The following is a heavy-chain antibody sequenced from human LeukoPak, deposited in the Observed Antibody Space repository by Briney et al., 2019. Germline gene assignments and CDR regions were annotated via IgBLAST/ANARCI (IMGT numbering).Heavy chain of an antibody. CDR2: ISGSGGST. CDR3: AKDRVRQPTPPY. J-gene: IGHJ4*02. Sequence: GGSLRLSCAASGFSFSSYAMSWVRQAPGKGLEWVSAISGSGGSTYYADSVKGRFTISRDNSKNTLYLQMNSLRAEDTAVYYCAKDRVRQPTPPYWGQGTLVTVSS. V-gene: IGHV3-23*01. D-gene: IGHD3-10*01. CDR1: GFSFSSYA.